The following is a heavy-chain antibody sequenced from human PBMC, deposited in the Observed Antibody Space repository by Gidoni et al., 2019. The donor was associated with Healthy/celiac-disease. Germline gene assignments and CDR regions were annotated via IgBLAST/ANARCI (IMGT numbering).Heavy chain of an antibody. CDR2: IYHSGST. V-gene: IGHV4-38-2*01. D-gene: IGHD6-19*01. CDR1: GYSISRGYY. CDR3: ASGIAVAGSEPEDAFDI. Sequence: QEQLQESGPGLVKPSETLSLTCDVSGYSISRGYYWGWIRPPPGKGLEWIGSIYHSGSTYYNPSLKSRVTISVDTSKNQFSLKLSSVTAADTAVYYCASGIAVAGSEPEDAFDIWGQGTMVTVSS. J-gene: IGHJ3*02.